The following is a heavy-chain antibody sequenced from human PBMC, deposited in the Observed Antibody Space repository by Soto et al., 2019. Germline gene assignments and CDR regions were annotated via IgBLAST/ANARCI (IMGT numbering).Heavy chain of an antibody. CDR3: AKGPYGEFDY. D-gene: IGHD3-10*01. CDR1: GFTFSSYA. V-gene: IGHV3-23*01. J-gene: IGHJ4*02. CDR2: ISGIGGST. Sequence: EVQLLESGGGLVQPGGSLRLSCAASGFTFSSYAMSWVRQAPGQGLEWVSAISGIGGSTYYADSVKGRFTIFRDNSKNTLYLQMNSLRAEDTAVYYCAKGPYGEFDYWGQGTLVTVSS.